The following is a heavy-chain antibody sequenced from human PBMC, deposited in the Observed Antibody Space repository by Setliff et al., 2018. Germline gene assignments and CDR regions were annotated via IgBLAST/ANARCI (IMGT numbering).Heavy chain of an antibody. Sequence: PSETLSLTCTVSGYSISSGHYWGWIRQSPGKGLEWIGTLFDSGKTYYNPSLQSRVSISVDTSKSQFSLRLRSATAADTAMYYCAKDPHYDPTYSLPGHGFNIWGPGTMVTVSS. J-gene: IGHJ3*02. CDR3: AKDPHYDPTYSLPGHGFNI. D-gene: IGHD3-22*01. CDR2: LFDSGKT. V-gene: IGHV4-38-2*02. CDR1: GYSISSGHY.